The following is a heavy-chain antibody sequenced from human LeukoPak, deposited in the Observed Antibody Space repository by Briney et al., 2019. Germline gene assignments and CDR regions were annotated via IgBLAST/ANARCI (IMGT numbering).Heavy chain of an antibody. CDR3: ARGRKLGAATYFFDY. CDR1: GFTFSTYA. Sequence: PGGSLRLSCAASGFTFSTYAMNWVRQAPGQGLEWVSGISGSGDNTYYADSVRGRFTISRDKSKSTVYLQMNSLGVEDTAIYYCARGRKLGAATYFFDYWGQGTLVTVSS. J-gene: IGHJ4*02. CDR2: ISGSGDNT. D-gene: IGHD2-15*01. V-gene: IGHV3-23*01.